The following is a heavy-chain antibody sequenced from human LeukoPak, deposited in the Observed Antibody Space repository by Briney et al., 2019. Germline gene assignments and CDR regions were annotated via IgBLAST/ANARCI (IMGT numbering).Heavy chain of an antibody. Sequence: GGSLRLSCAASGFTFSSYAMSWARQAPGKGLEWVSGISGSDGSTNYADSVKGRFTISRENSKDTLYLQMNSLRAEDTAVYYCAKDSAKKYDDYWGHGTLVTVSS. J-gene: IGHJ4*03. CDR2: ISGSDGST. CDR1: GFTFSSYA. CDR3: AKDSAKKYDDY. D-gene: IGHD2/OR15-2a*01. V-gene: IGHV3-23*01.